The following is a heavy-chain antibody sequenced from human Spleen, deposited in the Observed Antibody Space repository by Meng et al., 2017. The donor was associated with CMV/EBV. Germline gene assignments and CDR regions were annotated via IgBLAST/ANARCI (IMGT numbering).Heavy chain of an antibody. CDR3: ARVWCSSTSCYREYGLDV. J-gene: IGHJ6*02. Sequence: ASVKVSCNTSGYLFISYGVIWVRRAPGQGLEWRGWISGYDGDTKYAQNLQGRVTMTTDTSTTTAYKELRSLRSDDTAVYYCARVWCSSTSCYREYGLDVWGQGTTVTVSS. CDR2: ISGYDGDT. V-gene: IGHV1-18*01. D-gene: IGHD2-2*02. CDR1: GYLFISYG.